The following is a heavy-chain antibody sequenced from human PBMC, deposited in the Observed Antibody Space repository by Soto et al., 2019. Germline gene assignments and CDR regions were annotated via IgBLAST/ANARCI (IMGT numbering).Heavy chain of an antibody. CDR1: GGTFSSYA. CDR3: ARDPWGPNPGAFDI. CDR2: IIPIFGTA. Sequence: SVKVSWKASGGTFSSYAISWVRQAPGQGLEWMGGIIPIFGTANYAQKFQGRVTITADESTSTAYMELSSLRSEDTAVYYCARDPWGPNPGAFDIWGQGTMVTVSS. V-gene: IGHV1-69*13. D-gene: IGHD1-26*01. J-gene: IGHJ3*02.